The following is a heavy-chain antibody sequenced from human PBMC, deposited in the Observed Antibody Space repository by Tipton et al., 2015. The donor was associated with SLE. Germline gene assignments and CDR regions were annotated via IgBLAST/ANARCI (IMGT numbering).Heavy chain of an antibody. Sequence: SLRLSCAASGFIFSSYWMSWVRQTPGKGLEWVANINQDGSERYSLVSVKGRFTVSRDNAKNSLYLQMNSLRAEDTAVYYCARVAGIAVAGTPLAAFDIWGQGTMVTLAS. D-gene: IGHD6-19*01. CDR3: ARVAGIAVAGTPLAAFDI. CDR2: INQDGSER. V-gene: IGHV3-7*05. CDR1: GFIFSSYW. J-gene: IGHJ3*02.